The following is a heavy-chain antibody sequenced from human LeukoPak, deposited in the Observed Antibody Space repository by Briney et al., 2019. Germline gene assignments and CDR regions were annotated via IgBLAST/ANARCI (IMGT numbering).Heavy chain of an antibody. CDR2: IYYSGST. D-gene: IGHD3-22*01. V-gene: IGHV4-59*08. Sequence: PSETLSLTCTVSGGSISSYYWSWIRQPPGKGLEWIGYIYYSGSTNYNPSLKSRVTISVDTTKNQFSLKLSSVTAADAAVYYCARRRYYDSSGACLFDFWGQGTMVTVSS. CDR3: ARRRYYDSSGACLFDF. J-gene: IGHJ3*01. CDR1: GGSISSYY.